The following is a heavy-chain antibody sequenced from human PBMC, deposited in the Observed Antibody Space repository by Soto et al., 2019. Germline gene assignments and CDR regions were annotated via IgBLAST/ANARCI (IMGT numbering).Heavy chain of an antibody. CDR1: GGSISSGGYY. J-gene: IGHJ4*02. D-gene: IGHD6-19*01. V-gene: IGHV4-61*08. Sequence: SETLSLPCTVSGGSISSGGYYWSWIRQHPGKGLEWIGYIYYSGSTYYNPSLKSRVTISVDTSKNQFSLKLNSVTAADTAVYYCARERAVAGSFDFWGQGMLVTVSS. CDR3: ARERAVAGSFDF. CDR2: IYYSGST.